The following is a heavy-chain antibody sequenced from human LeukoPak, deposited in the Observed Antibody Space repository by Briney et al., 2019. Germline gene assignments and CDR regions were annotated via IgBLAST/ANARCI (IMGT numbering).Heavy chain of an antibody. CDR2: IYPGDSDT. Sequence: GESLKISCKGSGYSFPSCWIGWVRQMPGKGLEWMGNIYPGDSDTRYSPSFEGQVTISADKSISTAYLQWSSLKASDTAIYYCACYFELGTEYGMDVWGQGTTVTVSS. D-gene: IGHD3-9*01. CDR3: ACYFELGTEYGMDV. J-gene: IGHJ6*02. V-gene: IGHV5-51*01. CDR1: GYSFPSCW.